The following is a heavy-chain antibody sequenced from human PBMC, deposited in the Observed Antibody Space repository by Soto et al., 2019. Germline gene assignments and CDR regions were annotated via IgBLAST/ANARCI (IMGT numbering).Heavy chain of an antibody. V-gene: IGHV1-69*02. J-gene: IGHJ6*02. CDR3: ARPERFLTGPRDYYYGMDV. CDR1: GGTFSSYT. D-gene: IGHD3-9*01. CDR2: IIPILGIA. Sequence: SVKVSCKASGGTFSSYTISWVRQAPGQGLEWMGRIIPILGIANYAQKFQGRVTITADKSTSTAYMELSSPRSEDTAVYYCARPERFLTGPRDYYYGMDVWGQGTTVTVSS.